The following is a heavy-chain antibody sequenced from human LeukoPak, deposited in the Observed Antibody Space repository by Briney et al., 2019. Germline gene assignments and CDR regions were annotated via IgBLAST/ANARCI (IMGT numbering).Heavy chain of an antibody. J-gene: IGHJ4*02. D-gene: IGHD6-19*01. V-gene: IGHV4-4*07. CDR2: MYTSGST. Sequence: SETLSLTCTVSVGSIRNYYWSWIRQPAGKGLEWIGRMYTSGSTNYNPSLKSRVTMSVDISKNQLSLELRSVTAADTAVYYCAGVNNGWHSFDHWGPGALVTVSS. CDR1: VGSIRNYY. CDR3: AGVNNGWHSFDH.